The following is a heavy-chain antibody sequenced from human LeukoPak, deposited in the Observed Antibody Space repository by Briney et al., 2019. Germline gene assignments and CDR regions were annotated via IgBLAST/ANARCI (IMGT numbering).Heavy chain of an antibody. CDR2: ISNSGGST. CDR3: AKAILPATILSFNDY. J-gene: IGHJ4*02. D-gene: IGHD2-2*02. CDR1: GFTFNNYA. V-gene: IGHV3-23*01. Sequence: GGSLRLSCAASGFTFNNYAMTWVRQAPGRGLEWVSTISNSGGSTYYADSVKGRFTISRDNSKNTLYLQMNSLRAEDTAIYYCAKAILPATILSFNDYWGQGTLVTVSS.